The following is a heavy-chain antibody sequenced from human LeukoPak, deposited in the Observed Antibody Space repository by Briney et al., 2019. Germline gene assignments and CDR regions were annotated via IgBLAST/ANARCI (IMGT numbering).Heavy chain of an antibody. CDR3: ARDQSAAGTAYYYYGMDV. J-gene: IGHJ6*02. V-gene: IGHV1-2*04. CDR2: INPNSGGT. CDR1: GYTFTGYY. Sequence: ASVKVSCKASGYTFTGYYMHWVRQAPGQGLEWMGWINPNSGGTNYAQKLQGWVTMTRDTSISTAYMELSRLRSDDTAVYYCARDQSAAGTAYYYYGMDVWGQGTTVTVSS. D-gene: IGHD6-13*01.